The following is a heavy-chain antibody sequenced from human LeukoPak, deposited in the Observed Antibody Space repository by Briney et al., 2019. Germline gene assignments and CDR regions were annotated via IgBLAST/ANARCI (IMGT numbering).Heavy chain of an antibody. J-gene: IGHJ4*02. D-gene: IGHD1-7*01. CDR3: ARDEGWNYLNYFDF. CDR1: GYTFTGYY. Sequence: ASVTVSCKASGYTFTGYYMHWVRQAPGQGLEWMGWINPNSGGTNYAQKFQGRVTMTRDTSISTAYMELSRLRYDDTAVYYCARDEGWNYLNYFDFWGQGTLVTVSS. CDR2: INPNSGGT. V-gene: IGHV1-2*02.